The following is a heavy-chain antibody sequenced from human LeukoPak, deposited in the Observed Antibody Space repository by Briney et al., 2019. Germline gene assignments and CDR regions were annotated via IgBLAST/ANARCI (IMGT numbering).Heavy chain of an antibody. V-gene: IGHV4-61*02. CDR3: ARDRTDIVLMVYAIQRDAFDI. CDR1: GGSISSGSYY. D-gene: IGHD2-8*01. CDR2: IYTSGST. Sequence: SQTLSLTCTVSGGSISSGSYYWSWIRQPAGKGLEWIGRIYTSGSTNYNPSLKSRVTISVDTSKNQFSLKLSSVTAADTAVYYCARDRTDIVLMVYAIQRDAFDIWGQGTMVTVSS. J-gene: IGHJ3*02.